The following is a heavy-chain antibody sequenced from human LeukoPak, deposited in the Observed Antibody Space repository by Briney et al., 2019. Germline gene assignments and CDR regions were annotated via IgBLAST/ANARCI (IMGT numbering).Heavy chain of an antibody. Sequence: QTGGSLRLSCAASGFIFSRYDVHWVRQAPGEGLEYVSGIRTNGGSTYSANSVKGRFTISRDNSKNTVYLQMGSLRAEDMAVYYCARLMGSSYYDYWGQGTLVTVSS. CDR3: ARLMGSSYYDY. CDR2: IRTNGGST. D-gene: IGHD3-22*01. CDR1: GFIFSRYD. V-gene: IGHV3-64*01. J-gene: IGHJ4*02.